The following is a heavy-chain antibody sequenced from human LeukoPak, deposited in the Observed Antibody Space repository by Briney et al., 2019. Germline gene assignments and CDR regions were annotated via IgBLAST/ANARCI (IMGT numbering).Heavy chain of an antibody. CDR3: ARTTAVAGVDYFDY. CDR2: ISSSGSTI. CDR1: GFTFSNYN. Sequence: GGSLRLSCAASGFTFSNYNMSWVRQAPGKGLEWVSYISSSGSTIYYADSVKGRFAISRDNAKNSLYLQMNSLRAEDTAVYYCARTTAVAGVDYFDYWGQGTLVTVSS. J-gene: IGHJ4*02. V-gene: IGHV3-11*01. D-gene: IGHD6-19*01.